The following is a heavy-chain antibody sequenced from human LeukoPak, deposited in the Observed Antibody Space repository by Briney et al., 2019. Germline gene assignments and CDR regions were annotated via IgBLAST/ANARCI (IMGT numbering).Heavy chain of an antibody. D-gene: IGHD2-15*01. CDR3: ARFGYVAAVDL. Sequence: GGSLRLSCAASGFSFSAYWMTWVRQAPGTGLEWVANINPAGTETYYVDPVKGRFTISRDNAKNLLYLQMNSLRAEDTAVYYCARFGYVAAVDLWGQGILVTVSS. CDR2: INPAGTET. J-gene: IGHJ4*02. CDR1: GFSFSAYW. V-gene: IGHV3-7*01.